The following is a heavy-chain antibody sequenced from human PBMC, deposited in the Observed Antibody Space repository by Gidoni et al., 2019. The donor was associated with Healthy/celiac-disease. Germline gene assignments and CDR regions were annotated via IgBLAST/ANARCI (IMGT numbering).Heavy chain of an antibody. CDR3: ARELLNPRRGGRYYFDY. J-gene: IGHJ4*02. D-gene: IGHD1-20*01. V-gene: IGHV3-33*01. Sequence: QVQLVESGGGVVQPGRSLRLSCAASGFTFSSYGMHWVRQAPGKGLEWVAVIWYDGSNKYYADSVKGRFTISRDNSKNTLYLQMNSLRAEDTAVYYCARELLNPRRGGRYYFDYWGQGTLVTVSS. CDR2: IWYDGSNK. CDR1: GFTFSSYG.